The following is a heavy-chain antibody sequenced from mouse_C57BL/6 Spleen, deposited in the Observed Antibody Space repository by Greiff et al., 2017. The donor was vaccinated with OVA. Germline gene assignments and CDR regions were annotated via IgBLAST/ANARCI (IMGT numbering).Heavy chain of an antibody. D-gene: IGHD2-5*01. J-gene: IGHJ3*01. Sequence: EVQLVESGAELVRPGASVKLSCTASGFNIKDDYMHWVKQRPEQGLEWIGWIDPENGDTEYASKFQGKATITADTSSNTAYLQLSSLTSEDTAVYYCTAYYSNHEVAYGGQGTLVTVSA. CDR2: IDPENGDT. V-gene: IGHV14-4*01. CDR1: GFNIKDDY. CDR3: TAYYSNHEVAY.